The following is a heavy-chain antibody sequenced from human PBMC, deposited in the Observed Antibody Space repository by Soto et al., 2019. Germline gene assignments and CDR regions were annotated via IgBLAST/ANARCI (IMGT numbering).Heavy chain of an antibody. CDR2: ISWSSDSI. CDR3: AKAHSGSSLWHFDL. D-gene: IGHD3-22*01. Sequence: SLRLSCAASGLSFDDYGMHWVRQAQGKGLEWVSGISWSSDSIGYADSVKGRFTISRDNANNSLYLQMNSLRPEDTALYYCAKAHSGSSLWHFDLWGRGTLVTVSS. V-gene: IGHV3-9*01. CDR1: GLSFDDYG. J-gene: IGHJ2*01.